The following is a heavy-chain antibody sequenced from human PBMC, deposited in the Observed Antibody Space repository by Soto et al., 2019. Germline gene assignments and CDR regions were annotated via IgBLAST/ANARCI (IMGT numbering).Heavy chain of an antibody. CDR3: AATGITGTSGYYIDY. Sequence: QVQLVQSGAEVKKPGSSVKVSCKASGGTFRSYAISWVRQAPGQGLEWMGGIIPIFGTANYTQKFQGRVTITADESTSTAYMELSSLRSEDTAVYYCAATGITGTSGYYIDYWGRGALVTVSS. CDR2: IIPIFGTA. V-gene: IGHV1-69*01. D-gene: IGHD1-20*01. CDR1: GGTFRSYA. J-gene: IGHJ4*02.